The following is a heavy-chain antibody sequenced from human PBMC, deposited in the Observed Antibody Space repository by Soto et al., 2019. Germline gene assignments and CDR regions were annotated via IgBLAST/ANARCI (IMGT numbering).Heavy chain of an antibody. CDR3: ARVGGGGNYGHYYYYGMDV. CDR2: IWYDGSNK. Sequence: LRLSCAASGFTFSSYGMHWVRQAPGKGLEWVAVIWYDGSNKYYADSVKGRFTISRDNSKNTLYLQMNSLRAEDTAVYYCARVGGGGNYGHYYYYGMDVWGQGTTVTVSS. J-gene: IGHJ6*02. V-gene: IGHV3-33*01. D-gene: IGHD4-17*01. CDR1: GFTFSSYG.